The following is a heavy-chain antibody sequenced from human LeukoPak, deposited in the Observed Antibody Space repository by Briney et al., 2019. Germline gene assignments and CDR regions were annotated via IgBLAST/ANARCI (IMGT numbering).Heavy chain of an antibody. CDR1: GGTFSSYA. CDR3: ARRADYYDSSGYLAD. J-gene: IGHJ4*02. D-gene: IGHD3-22*01. Sequence: SVKVSCKASGGTFSSYAISWVRQAPGQGLERMGGIIPIFGTANYAQKFQGRVTITADESTSTAYMELSSLRSEDTAVYYCARRADYYDSSGYLADWGQGTLVTVSS. CDR2: IIPIFGTA. V-gene: IGHV1-69*13.